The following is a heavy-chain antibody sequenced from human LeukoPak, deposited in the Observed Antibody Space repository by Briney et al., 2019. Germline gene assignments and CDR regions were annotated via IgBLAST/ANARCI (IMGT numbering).Heavy chain of an antibody. CDR1: GYTFTSYY. CDR3: ARAQMATSSGAAFDT. D-gene: IGHD5-24*01. J-gene: IGHJ3*02. CDR2: INPSGGST. V-gene: IGHV1-46*01. Sequence: GASVKVSCKASGYTFTSYYMHWVRQAPGQGLEWMGIINPSGGSTSYAQKFQGRVTMTRDTSTSTVYMELSSLRSEDTAVYYCARAQMATSSGAAFDTWGQGTMVTVSS.